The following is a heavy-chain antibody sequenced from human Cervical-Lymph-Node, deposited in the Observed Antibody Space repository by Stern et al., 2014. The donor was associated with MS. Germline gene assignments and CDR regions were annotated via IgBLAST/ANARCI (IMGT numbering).Heavy chain of an antibody. J-gene: IGHJ3*02. Sequence: QDQLVQSGPGLVKPSQTLSLTCTVSGGSISRGDYYWNWIRQHPGKGLEWIGYIYYSGSTYYNPSLKSRVTISVDTSKNHFSLKLSSVTAADTAVYYCARDGPQVGAGSFDIWGQGTMVTVSS. CDR2: IYYSGST. D-gene: IGHD1-26*01. CDR1: GGSISRGDYY. CDR3: ARDGPQVGAGSFDI. V-gene: IGHV4-31*03.